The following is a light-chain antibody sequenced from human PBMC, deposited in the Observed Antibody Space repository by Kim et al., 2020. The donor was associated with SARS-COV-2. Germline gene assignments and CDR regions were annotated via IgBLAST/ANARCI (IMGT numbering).Light chain of an antibody. CDR2: GKN. V-gene: IGLV3-19*01. CDR3: NSRDSNDNLVV. J-gene: IGLJ1*01. Sequence: SSELTQDPAVSVALGQTVRITCQGDSLRSYYASWYQQKPGQAPILVIYGKNNRPSGIPDRFSGSSSGNTASLTITGTQAGDEADYYCNSRDSNDNLVVFG. CDR1: SLRSYY.